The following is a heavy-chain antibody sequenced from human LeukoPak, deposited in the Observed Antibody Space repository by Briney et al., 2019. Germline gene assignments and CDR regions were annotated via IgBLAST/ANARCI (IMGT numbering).Heavy chain of an antibody. CDR1: GFTFSSYG. J-gene: IGHJ4*02. D-gene: IGHD3-22*01. Sequence: GGSLRLSCAASGFTFSSYGMHWVRQAPGKGLEWVAVIYRGGSTYYADSVKGRFTISRHNSKNTLYLQMNSLRAEDTAMYYCARESGLLGDYWGQGTLVTVSS. CDR2: IYRGGST. CDR3: ARESGLLGDY. V-gene: IGHV3-53*04.